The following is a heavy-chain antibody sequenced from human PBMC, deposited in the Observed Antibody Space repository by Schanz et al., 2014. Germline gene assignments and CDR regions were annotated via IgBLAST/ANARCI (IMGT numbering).Heavy chain of an antibody. CDR3: AKQIHYDILTVTRN. CDR2: ISSSGSYI. D-gene: IGHD3-9*01. J-gene: IGHJ4*02. Sequence: EVHLVESGGGLVKRGGSLRLSCEASEFTFSSYKMNWVRQAPGKGLEWVSSISSSGSYIHYADSVKGRFTISRDNSKNTLYLQMNSLRAEDTAVYYCAKQIHYDILTVTRNWGQGTLVTVSS. V-gene: IGHV3-21*04. CDR1: EFTFSSYK.